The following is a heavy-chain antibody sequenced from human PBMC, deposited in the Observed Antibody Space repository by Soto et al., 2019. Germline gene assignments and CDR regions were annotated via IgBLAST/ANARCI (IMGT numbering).Heavy chain of an antibody. Sequence: SETLSLTCTVSGDSVSSGSYYWSWIRQPPGKGLEWIGYIYYSGSTNYNPSLKSRVTISVDTSKNQFSLKLSSVTAADTAVYYCASGSFRDYYYYGMDVWGQGTTVTVSS. V-gene: IGHV4-61*01. D-gene: IGHD3-10*01. J-gene: IGHJ6*02. CDR1: GDSVSSGSYY. CDR2: IYYSGST. CDR3: ASGSFRDYYYYGMDV.